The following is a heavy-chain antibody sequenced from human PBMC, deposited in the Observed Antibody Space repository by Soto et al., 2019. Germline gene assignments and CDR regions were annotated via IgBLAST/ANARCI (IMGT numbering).Heavy chain of an antibody. CDR2: IYYSGST. J-gene: IGHJ4*02. D-gene: IGHD3-10*01. V-gene: IGHV4-31*03. CDR3: ARVEKPSRTYYYGSGSLSSFDY. Sequence: QVQLQESGPGLVKPSQTLSLTCTVSGGSISSGGYYWSWIRQHPGKGLEWIGYIYYSGSTYYNPSLKSRVTISVDTSKNQFSLKLSSVTAADTAVYYCARVEKPSRTYYYGSGSLSSFDYWGQGTLVTVSS. CDR1: GGSISSGGYY.